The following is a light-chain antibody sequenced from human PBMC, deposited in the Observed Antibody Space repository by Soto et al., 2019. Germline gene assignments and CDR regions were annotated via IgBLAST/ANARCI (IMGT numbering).Light chain of an antibody. CDR3: QQYGSSPRT. V-gene: IGKV3-20*01. J-gene: IGKJ3*01. CDR2: GAS. CDR1: QSVISDY. Sequence: EIVLTQSPGTLSLSPGERATLSCRASQSVISDYLAWYQQRPGQAPRLLIYGASSRATGIPDRFSGSGSGTDFTLTISRLEPEDFAVYYCQQYGSSPRTFGPGTKVDIK.